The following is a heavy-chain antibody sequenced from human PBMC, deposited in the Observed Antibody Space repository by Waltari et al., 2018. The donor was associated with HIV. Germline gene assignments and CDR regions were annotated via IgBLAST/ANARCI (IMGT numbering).Heavy chain of an antibody. V-gene: IGHV3-48*04. CDR1: GFTLRRYS. CDR2: ISSDGSRI. J-gene: IGHJ4*02. Sequence: EVEVVESGGRLAQPGGSLRISCMVSGFTLRRYSMNWVRQAPGKGLEWFSYISSDGSRIHYGDYVRGRFTTSRDNARNSVFLQMNSLRADDTAVYYCVRPLYDSSGSLSSGEYWGQGTLVTVSS. CDR3: VRPLYDSSGSLSSGEY. D-gene: IGHD3-22*01.